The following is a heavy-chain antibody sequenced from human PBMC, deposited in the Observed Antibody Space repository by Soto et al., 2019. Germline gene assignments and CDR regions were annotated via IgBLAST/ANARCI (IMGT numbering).Heavy chain of an antibody. J-gene: IGHJ6*02. V-gene: IGHV1-46*01. CDR3: ARDANYALTFLYFGMDV. D-gene: IGHD1-7*01. CDR1: GYPFTNYY. Sequence: QVQLVQSGAEVKKPGASVKVSCKASGYPFTNYYIHWVRQAPGQGPEWMGIINPSSGSTSSAQKFQGRLSLTRDTSASTGFMDLSGLSSEDTAVYYCARDANYALTFLYFGMDVWGQGTTVTVSS. CDR2: INPSSGST.